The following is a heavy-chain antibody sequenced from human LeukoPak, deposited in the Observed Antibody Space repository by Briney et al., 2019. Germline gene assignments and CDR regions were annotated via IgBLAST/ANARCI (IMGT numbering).Heavy chain of an antibody. V-gene: IGHV4-39*01. CDR2: IYYSGST. Sequence: PSETLSLTCTVSGGSISNSYYYWGWIRQPPGKGLEWIVSIYYSGSTYYNPSLKSRATISVDTSKNQFSLILNSVTAADTAVYYCASQMATIDYWGQGTLVTVSS. J-gene: IGHJ4*02. CDR1: GGSISNSYYY. CDR3: ASQMATIDY. D-gene: IGHD5-24*01.